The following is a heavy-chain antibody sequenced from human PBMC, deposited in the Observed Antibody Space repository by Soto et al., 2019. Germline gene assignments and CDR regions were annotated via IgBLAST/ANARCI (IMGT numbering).Heavy chain of an antibody. CDR2: INPSGGST. V-gene: IGHV1-46*01. Sequence: ASVKVSCKASGYTFTSYYMHWVRQAPGQGLEWMGIINPSGGSTSYAQKFQGRVIMTRDTSTSTVYMELSSLRSEDTAVYYCARDREPGIAAAGDAFDIWGQGTMVTVSS. D-gene: IGHD6-13*01. CDR1: GYTFTSYY. CDR3: ARDREPGIAAAGDAFDI. J-gene: IGHJ3*02.